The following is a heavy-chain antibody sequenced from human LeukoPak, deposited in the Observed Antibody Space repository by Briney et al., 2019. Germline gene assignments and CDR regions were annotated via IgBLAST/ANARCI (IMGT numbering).Heavy chain of an antibody. CDR2: ISAYNGNT. V-gene: IGHV1-18*04. D-gene: IGHD3-9*01. J-gene: IGHJ4*02. CDR1: GYTVTTYG. CDR3: ATGLRYFDWLLDY. Sequence: ASVKLSCTAAGYTVTTYGISWVRQAPGHGLKWMGWISAYNGNTIYAQKLQGRVTMTTDTSTSTAYMELRSLRSDDTAVYYCATGLRYFDWLLDYWGQGTLVTVSS.